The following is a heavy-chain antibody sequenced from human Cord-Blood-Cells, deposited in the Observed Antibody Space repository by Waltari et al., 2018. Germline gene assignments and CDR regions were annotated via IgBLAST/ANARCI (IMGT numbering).Heavy chain of an antibody. Sequence: QVQLQQWGAGLLKPSETLSLTCAVYGGSFSGYYWRWIRQPPGKGLEWIGEINHSGSTNYNPSLKSRVTISVDTSKNQFSLKLSSVTAADTAVYYCASAPLTGDLPENAFDIWGQGTMVTVSS. D-gene: IGHD7-27*01. CDR2: INHSGST. J-gene: IGHJ3*02. CDR3: ASAPLTGDLPENAFDI. V-gene: IGHV4-34*01. CDR1: GGSFSGYY.